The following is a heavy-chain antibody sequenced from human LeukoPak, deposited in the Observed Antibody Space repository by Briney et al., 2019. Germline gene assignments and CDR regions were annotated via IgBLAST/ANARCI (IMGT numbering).Heavy chain of an antibody. J-gene: IGHJ4*02. CDR3: ARVPDSNYPYYFDY. D-gene: IGHD4-11*01. V-gene: IGHV4-59*01. CDR1: GGSISSYY. Sequence: SETLSLTCTVSGGSISSYYWSWIQQPPGKGLEWIGYIYYSGSTNHNPSLKSRVTISVDTSKNQFSLKLSSLTAADTAVYYCARVPDSNYPYYFDYWGQGTLVTVSS. CDR2: IYYSGST.